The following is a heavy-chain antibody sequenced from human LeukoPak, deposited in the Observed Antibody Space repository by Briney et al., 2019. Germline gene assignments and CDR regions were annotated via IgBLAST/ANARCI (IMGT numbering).Heavy chain of an antibody. CDR1: GFTVSSNY. J-gene: IGHJ4*02. V-gene: IGHV3-66*01. D-gene: IGHD2-21*01. CDR2: IYSGGTT. CDR3: AREGCGGDCYDY. Sequence: GGSLRLSCAASGFTVSSNYMSWVRQAPGKGLEWVSVIYSGGTTYYADSVKGRFSISSDNSKHTLYLQMNSLRAEDTAGDYCAREGCGGDCYDYWGQGTLVTVSS.